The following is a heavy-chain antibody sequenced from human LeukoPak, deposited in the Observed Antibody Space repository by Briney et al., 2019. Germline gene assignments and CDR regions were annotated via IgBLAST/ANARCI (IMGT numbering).Heavy chain of an antibody. Sequence: SGGSLRLSCAASGFTFSSYGMHWVRQAPGKGLEWVAVIWYDGSNKYYADSVKGRFTISRDNSKNTLYLQMNSLRAEDTAVYYCARDIEYSSSSFDCWGQGTLVTVSS. J-gene: IGHJ4*02. CDR3: ARDIEYSSSSFDC. CDR2: IWYDGSNK. CDR1: GFTFSSYG. D-gene: IGHD6-6*01. V-gene: IGHV3-33*01.